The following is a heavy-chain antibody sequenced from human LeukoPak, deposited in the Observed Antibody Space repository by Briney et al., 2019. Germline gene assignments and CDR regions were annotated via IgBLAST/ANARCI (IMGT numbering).Heavy chain of an antibody. Sequence: GGSLRLSCPSSVRTFNLYAIHSLGQAPGKGLDWVAVRSFDGSEEYYADSVKGRFTISRDNSLNTLYLQMNSLRPDDTAVYYHARALPRLGDGPQYEHDYWGQGTLVTVSS. V-gene: IGHV3-30*04. J-gene: IGHJ4*02. CDR1: VRTFNLYA. CDR2: RSFDGSEE. D-gene: IGHD2-21*02. CDR3: ARALPRLGDGPQYEHDY.